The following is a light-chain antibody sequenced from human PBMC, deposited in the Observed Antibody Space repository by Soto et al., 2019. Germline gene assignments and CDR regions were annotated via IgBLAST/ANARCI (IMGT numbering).Light chain of an antibody. CDR2: GAS. V-gene: IGKV3-20*01. CDR1: QSVSSSY. J-gene: IGKJ1*01. Sequence: EIGLTQSPGTLSLSPGERATLSCRASQSVSSSYLAWYQQKPGQAPRLLIYGASSRATGIPDRFSGSGSGTDFNLTISRLEPEDFAVDYCQQYGSSPPTFGQGTKVEIK. CDR3: QQYGSSPPT.